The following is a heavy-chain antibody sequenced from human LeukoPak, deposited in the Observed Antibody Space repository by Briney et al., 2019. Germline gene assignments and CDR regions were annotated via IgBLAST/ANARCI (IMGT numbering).Heavy chain of an antibody. V-gene: IGHV4-34*01. CDR1: GGSFSGYY. CDR2: INHSGST. Sequence: SETLSLTCAVYGGSFSGYYWSWIRQPPGKGLEWMGEINHSGSTNYNPSLKSRVTISVDTSKNQFSLKLSSVTTADTAVYYCARGWGYCSSTSCLGAFDIWGQGTMVTVSS. J-gene: IGHJ3*02. CDR3: ARGWGYCSSTSCLGAFDI. D-gene: IGHD2-2*01.